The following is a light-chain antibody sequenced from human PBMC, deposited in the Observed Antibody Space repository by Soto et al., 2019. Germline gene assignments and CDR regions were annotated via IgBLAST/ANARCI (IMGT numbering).Light chain of an antibody. CDR1: QSVSSSY. V-gene: IGKV3-20*01. Sequence: EIVLTQSPGTLSLSPGERATLSCRASQSVSSSYLAWYQQKPGQATRLLIYGASSRATGIPDRFSGSGCGTDFTLIISRLEPEDVVVYYCQQYGSSPRTFGQGTKVEIK. CDR3: QQYGSSPRT. CDR2: GAS. J-gene: IGKJ1*01.